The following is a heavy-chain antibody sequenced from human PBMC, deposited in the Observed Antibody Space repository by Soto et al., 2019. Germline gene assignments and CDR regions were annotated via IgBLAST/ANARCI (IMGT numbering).Heavy chain of an antibody. Sequence: GESLKISCKGSGYSFTSYWIGWVRQMPGKGLEWMGIIYPGDSDTRYSPSFQGQVTISADKSISTAYLQWSSLKASDTAMYYCAVGLRTRRELPAYFDYWGQGTVVILSS. CDR1: GYSFTSYW. CDR2: IYPGDSDT. J-gene: IGHJ4*02. D-gene: IGHD1-26*01. CDR3: AVGLRTRRELPAYFDY. V-gene: IGHV5-51*01.